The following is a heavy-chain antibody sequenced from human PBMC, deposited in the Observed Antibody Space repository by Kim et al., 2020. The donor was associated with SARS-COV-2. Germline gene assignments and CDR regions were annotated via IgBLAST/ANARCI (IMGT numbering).Heavy chain of an antibody. V-gene: IGHV3-74*01. D-gene: IGHD3-10*01. CDR3: ARGAMVRRAYYMDV. J-gene: IGHJ6*03. Sequence: ADYVKCRLTISGANAKNTLYLQMNSLRAEDTAVYYCARGAMVRRAYYMDVWGKGTTVTVSS.